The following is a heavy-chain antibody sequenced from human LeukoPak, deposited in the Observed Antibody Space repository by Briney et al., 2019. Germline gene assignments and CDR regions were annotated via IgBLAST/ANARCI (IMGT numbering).Heavy chain of an antibody. Sequence: ASVKVSCKASGYVFNTYGISWVRQAPGQGLEWMGWINPYNGNTAYVQKLQGRVTLTTDTSTSTAYMELRSLRSDDTAVYYCARVHPQGSHYVYWGQGTLVTVSS. V-gene: IGHV1-18*01. CDR3: ARVHPQGSHYVY. CDR1: GYVFNTYG. CDR2: INPYNGNT. J-gene: IGHJ4*02. D-gene: IGHD1-26*01.